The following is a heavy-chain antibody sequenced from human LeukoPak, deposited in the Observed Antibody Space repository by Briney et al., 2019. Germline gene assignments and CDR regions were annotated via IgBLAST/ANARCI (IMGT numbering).Heavy chain of an antibody. J-gene: IGHJ4*02. Sequence: ASVKVSCKASGYTFTGYYMHWVRQAPGQGLEWRGWINPNSGGTNYQGRVTMTRDTSISTAYMELSRLRSDDTAVYYCARDFPFSNSSSLGVDDDYWGQGTLVTVSS. D-gene: IGHD6-6*01. CDR2: INPNSGGT. V-gene: IGHV1-2*02. CDR3: ARDFPFSNSSSLGVDDDY. CDR1: GYTFTGYY.